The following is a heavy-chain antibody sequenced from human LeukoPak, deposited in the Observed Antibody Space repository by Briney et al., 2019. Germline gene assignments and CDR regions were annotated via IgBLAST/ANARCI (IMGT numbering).Heavy chain of an antibody. D-gene: IGHD5-18*01. CDR3: ARGGYSFGHDAFDI. Sequence: PGRSLRLSCAASGFTLSSYGMHWVRQAPGKGLEWVAVIWYGGSNKYYADSVKGRFTISRDNSKNTLYLQMNSLRAEDTAVYYCARGGYSFGHDAFDIWGQGTMVTVSS. V-gene: IGHV3-33*01. CDR1: GFTLSSYG. CDR2: IWYGGSNK. J-gene: IGHJ3*02.